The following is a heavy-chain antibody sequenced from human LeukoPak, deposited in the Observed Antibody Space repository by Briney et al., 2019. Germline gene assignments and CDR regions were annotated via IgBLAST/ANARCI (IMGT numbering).Heavy chain of an antibody. Sequence: GESLKISCKGSGYSFTSYWIGWVRQMPGRGLEWMGIIYPGGSDTRYSPSFQGQVTISADKSISTAYLQWSSLKASDTAMYYCARRGVYCGDCYTYNWFDPWGQGTLVTVSS. CDR3: ARRGVYCGDCYTYNWFDP. CDR2: IYPGGSDT. D-gene: IGHD2-21*02. CDR1: GYSFTSYW. J-gene: IGHJ5*02. V-gene: IGHV5-51*01.